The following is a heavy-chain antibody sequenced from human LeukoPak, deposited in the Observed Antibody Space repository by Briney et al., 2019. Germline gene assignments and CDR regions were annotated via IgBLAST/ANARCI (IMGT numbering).Heavy chain of an antibody. Sequence: PGGSLRLSCAASGFTVSSNCMTWVRQAPGMGLEWVSVLCSGGSTYYADSVKGRFTISTDNSKNTLYLQMNSLRAEDTALYHCARVAGGSGEIDYWGQGTLVTVSS. CDR2: LCSGGST. CDR3: ARVAGGSGEIDY. D-gene: IGHD3-10*01. V-gene: IGHV3-53*01. J-gene: IGHJ4*02. CDR1: GFTVSSNC.